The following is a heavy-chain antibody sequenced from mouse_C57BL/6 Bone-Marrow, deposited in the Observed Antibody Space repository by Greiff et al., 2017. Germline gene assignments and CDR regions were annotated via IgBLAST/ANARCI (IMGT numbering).Heavy chain of an antibody. CDR1: GFTFSSYA. D-gene: IGHD2-3*01. V-gene: IGHV5-4*01. CDR3: AREDGYWFAY. Sequence: EVKLVESGGGLVKPGGSLKLSCAASGFTFSSYAMSWVRQTPEKRLEWVATISDGGSYTYYPDNVKGRFTISRDNAKNNLYLQMGHLKSEDTAMYYCAREDGYWFAYWGQGTLVTVSA. CDR2: ISDGGSYT. J-gene: IGHJ3*01.